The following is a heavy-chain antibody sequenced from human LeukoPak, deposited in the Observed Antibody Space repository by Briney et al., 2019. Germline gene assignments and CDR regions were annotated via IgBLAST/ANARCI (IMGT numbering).Heavy chain of an antibody. D-gene: IGHD2-2*01. CDR3: ARDCSSTSCYGVFDY. J-gene: IGHJ4*02. CDR2: INPNSGGT. V-gene: IGHV1-2*06. Sequence: ASVKVSCKASGYTFTGYYMHWVRQAPGQGLEWMGRINPNSGGTNYAQKFQGRVTMTRDTSISTAYMELSRLRSDDTAAYYCARDCSSTSCYGVFDYWGQGTLVTVSS. CDR1: GYTFTGYY.